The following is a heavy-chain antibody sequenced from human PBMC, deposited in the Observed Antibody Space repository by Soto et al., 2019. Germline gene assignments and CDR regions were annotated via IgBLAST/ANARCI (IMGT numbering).Heavy chain of an antibody. CDR2: IIPLYGTT. Sequence: KVFRKVAEATRRSLGISRVPPGPGQGLVWMGSIIPLYGTTNYAQRFPDRVAFIADDSTNMIYMELMSLRSDDTAIYYCARDIPTYYNSSYDWSDPWGQGVLVTVSS. D-gene: IGHD3-10*01. J-gene: IGHJ5*02. CDR1: EATRRSLG. V-gene: IGHV1-69*01. CDR3: ARDIPTYYNSSYDWSDP.